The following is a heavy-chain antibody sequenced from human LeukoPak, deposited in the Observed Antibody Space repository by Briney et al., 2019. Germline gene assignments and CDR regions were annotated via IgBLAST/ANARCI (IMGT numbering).Heavy chain of an antibody. Sequence: GASVKVSCKASGYTFTGYYMHWVRQAPGQGLEWMGWINPNSGGTNYAQKFQGRVTMTRDTSISTAYMELSRLRSDDTAVYYCARGKGYCSSTSCPDAFDIWGLGTMVTVSS. CDR2: INPNSGGT. V-gene: IGHV1-2*02. J-gene: IGHJ3*02. D-gene: IGHD2-2*01. CDR3: ARGKGYCSSTSCPDAFDI. CDR1: GYTFTGYY.